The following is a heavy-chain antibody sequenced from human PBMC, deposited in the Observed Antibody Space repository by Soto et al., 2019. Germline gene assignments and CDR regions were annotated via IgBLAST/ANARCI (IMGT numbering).Heavy chain of an antibody. CDR1: GGTFSSYA. CDR2: IIPIFGTA. J-gene: IGHJ6*02. D-gene: IGHD5-12*01. Sequence: SVKVSCKASGGTFSSYAISWVRQAPGQGLEWMGGIIPIFGTANYAQKFQGRVTITADESTSTAYMELSSLRSEDTAVYYCARIEVVATIPGRHYYYYGMDVWGQGTTVTVSS. V-gene: IGHV1-69*13. CDR3: ARIEVVATIPGRHYYYYGMDV.